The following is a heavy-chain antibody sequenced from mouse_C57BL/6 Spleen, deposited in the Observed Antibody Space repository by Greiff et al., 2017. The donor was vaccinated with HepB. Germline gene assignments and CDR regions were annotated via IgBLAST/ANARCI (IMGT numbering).Heavy chain of an antibody. CDR2: ISGGGGNT. V-gene: IGHV5-9*01. J-gene: IGHJ3*01. CDR1: GFTFSSYT. D-gene: IGHD2-1*01. CDR3: ARHGVYYGNSAWFAY. Sequence: EVHLVESGGGLVKPGGSLKLSCAASGFTFSSYTMSWVRQTPEKRLEWVATISGGGGNTYYPDSVKGRFTISRDNAKNTLYLQMSSLRSEDTALYYCARHGVYYGNSAWFAYWGQGTLVTVSA.